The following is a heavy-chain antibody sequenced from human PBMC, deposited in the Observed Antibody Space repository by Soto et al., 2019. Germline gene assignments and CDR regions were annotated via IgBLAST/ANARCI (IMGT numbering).Heavy chain of an antibody. Sequence: GKGLEWVAVISYDGSNKHYADSVKGRFTISRDNSKKMLYLQMNSLRGEDTAVYYFEREIGAGPPYYGMELWRNGTSVPVS. V-gene: IGHV3-30-3*01. CDR2: ISYDGSNK. J-gene: IGHJ6*04. D-gene: IGHD6-25*01. CDR3: EREIGAGPPYYGMEL.